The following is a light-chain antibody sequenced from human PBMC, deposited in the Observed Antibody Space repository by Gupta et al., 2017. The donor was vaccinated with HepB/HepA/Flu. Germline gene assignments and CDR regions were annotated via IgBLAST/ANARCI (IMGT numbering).Light chain of an antibody. CDR3: QQYGVSAHT. Sequence: IVLTPSPGTLSLSPGERATLSCRASQSLSSNSLAWYLQRPGQAPRLLIYGASSRATGIPDRFSGSGSGTDFTLTITRLEPEDCAVDFCQQYGVSAHTFGQGTRLEMK. J-gene: IGKJ5*01. CDR2: GAS. V-gene: IGKV3-20*01. CDR1: QSLSSNS.